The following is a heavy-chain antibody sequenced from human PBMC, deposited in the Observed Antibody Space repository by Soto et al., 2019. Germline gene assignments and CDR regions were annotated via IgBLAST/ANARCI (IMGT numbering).Heavy chain of an antibody. CDR2: INHSGST. J-gene: IGHJ4*02. D-gene: IGHD6-19*01. CDR1: GGSFSGYY. V-gene: IGHV4-34*01. Sequence: SETLSLTCAVYGGSFSGYYWTWIRQPPGTGLEWIGEINHSGSTNYNPSLKSRVTISVDTSKNQFSLKLTSVTAADTAVYYCARHVAATGEDYWGQGTLVTVSS. CDR3: ARHVAATGEDY.